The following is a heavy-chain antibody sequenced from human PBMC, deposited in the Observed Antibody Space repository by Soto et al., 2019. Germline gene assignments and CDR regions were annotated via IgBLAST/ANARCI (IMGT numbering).Heavy chain of an antibody. Sequence: PGGSLRLSCAASGFTFSDYWMHWVRQAPGKGLEWVSPINSSGSSTYYADSVKGRFTISRDNSKNTLYLQMSSLRAEDTAVYYCAKDHAVLPDVWGQGTTVTVSS. CDR2: INSSGSST. J-gene: IGHJ6*02. V-gene: IGHV3-23*01. CDR1: GFTFSDYW. CDR3: AKDHAVLPDV.